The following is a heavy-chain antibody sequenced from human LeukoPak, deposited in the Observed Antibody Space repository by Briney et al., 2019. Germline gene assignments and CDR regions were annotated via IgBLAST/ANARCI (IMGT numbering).Heavy chain of an antibody. CDR1: GYTFTSHY. J-gene: IGHJ4*02. CDR3: AARGYSYGPDFDY. D-gene: IGHD5-18*01. Sequence: ASVKVSCKASGYTFTSHYMHWVRQAPGQGLEWMGIINPSGGSTSYAQKFQGRVTMTRDTSTSTVYMELSSLRSEDTAVYYCAARGYSYGPDFDYWGQGTLVTVSS. V-gene: IGHV1-46*01. CDR2: INPSGGST.